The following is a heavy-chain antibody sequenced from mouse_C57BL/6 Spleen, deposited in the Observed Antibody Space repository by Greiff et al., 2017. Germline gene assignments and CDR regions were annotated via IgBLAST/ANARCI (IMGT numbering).Heavy chain of an antibody. D-gene: IGHD2-4*01. CDR3: ASLYYDYDVDY. CDR1: GYTFTSYW. V-gene: IGHV1-50*01. Sequence: QVQLQQPGAELVKPGASVKLSCKASGYTFTSYWMQWVKQRPGQGLEWIGEIDPSDSYTNYNQKFKGKATLTVDTSSSTAYMQLSSLTSEDSAVYYCASLYYDYDVDYWGQGTTLPVSS. CDR2: IDPSDSYT. J-gene: IGHJ2*01.